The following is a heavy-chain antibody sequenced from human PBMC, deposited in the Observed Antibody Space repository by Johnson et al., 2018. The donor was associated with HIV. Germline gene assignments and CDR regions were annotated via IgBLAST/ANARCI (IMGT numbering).Heavy chain of an antibody. J-gene: IGHJ3*02. CDR2: ISSRRSTI. CDR3: AKDGDDGDGPDGTKGAFDI. D-gene: IGHD5-24*01. CDR1: GFAFSSYA. Sequence: EVQLVESGGGVVQPGRSLRLSCAASGFAFSSYAMHWVRQAPGKGLEWVSYISSRRSTISSEDSVKGRFTISRDNAKKSLYLQMNSLRAEDTAVYYCAKDGDDGDGPDGTKGAFDIWGQGTMVTVSS. V-gene: IGHV3-48*04.